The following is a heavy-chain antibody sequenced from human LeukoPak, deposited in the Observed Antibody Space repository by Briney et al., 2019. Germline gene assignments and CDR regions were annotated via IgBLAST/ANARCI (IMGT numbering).Heavy chain of an antibody. Sequence: SVKVSCKASGGTFSSYAISWVRQAPGQGLEWMVGIIPIFGTANYAQKFQGRVTITADESTSTACMELSSLRSEDTAVYYCARPVGSKDAFDIWGQGTMVTVSS. CDR3: ARPVGSKDAFDI. J-gene: IGHJ3*02. CDR2: IIPIFGTA. D-gene: IGHD1-26*01. CDR1: GGTFSSYA. V-gene: IGHV1-69*13.